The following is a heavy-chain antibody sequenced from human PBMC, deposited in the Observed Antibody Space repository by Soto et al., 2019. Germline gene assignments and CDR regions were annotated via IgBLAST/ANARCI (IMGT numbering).Heavy chain of an antibody. D-gene: IGHD2-2*01. CDR1: GFTFSSYA. CDR2: ISGSGGST. Sequence: GGSLRLSCAASGFTFSSYAMSWVRQAPGKGLEWVSAISGSGGSTFYADSVKGRFTISRDISKNTLYLQMNSLRAEDTAVYYCARGSTSRNWFDPWGQGTLVTVSS. V-gene: IGHV3-23*01. CDR3: ARGSTSRNWFDP. J-gene: IGHJ5*02.